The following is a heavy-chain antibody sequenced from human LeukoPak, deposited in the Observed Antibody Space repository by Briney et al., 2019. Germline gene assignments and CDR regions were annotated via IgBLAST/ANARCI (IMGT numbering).Heavy chain of an antibody. CDR3: ARVRWELLRGDYYYYGMDV. CDR1: GGTFSSYA. J-gene: IGHJ6*02. Sequence: SVEVSCKASGGTFSSYAISWVRQAPGQGLEWMGGIIPIFGTANYAQKFQGRVTITADESTSTAYMELSSLRSEDTAVYYCARVRWELLRGDYYYYGMDVWGQGTTVTVSS. V-gene: IGHV1-69*13. CDR2: IIPIFGTA. D-gene: IGHD1-26*01.